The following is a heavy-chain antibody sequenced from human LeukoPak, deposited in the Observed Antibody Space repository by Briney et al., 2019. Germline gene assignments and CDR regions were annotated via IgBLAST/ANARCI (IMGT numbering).Heavy chain of an antibody. CDR1: GFTFSSYS. CDR3: ARQYISGQWYFEY. J-gene: IGHJ4*02. V-gene: IGHV3-48*01. Sequence: GGSLRLSCAASGFTFSSYSMNWVRQPPGKGLEWVSYIRSSSSTIYYADSVKGRFTISRDNSKNTLYLQMNSLIPEDPAVYYCARQYISGQWYFEYWRQGTLVTVSS. D-gene: IGHD5-18*01. CDR2: IRSSSSTI.